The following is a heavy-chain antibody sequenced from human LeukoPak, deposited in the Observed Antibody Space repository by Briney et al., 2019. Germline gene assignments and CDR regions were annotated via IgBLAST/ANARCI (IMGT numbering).Heavy chain of an antibody. D-gene: IGHD3-3*01. Sequence: GSSVKVFCKASGYTFTGYYMHWVRQAPGQGLEWMGRINPNSGGTNYAQKFQGRVTMTRDTSISTAYMELSRLRSDDTAVYYCAGVLRFLEWSTNFDYWGQGTLVTVSS. J-gene: IGHJ4*02. CDR3: AGVLRFLEWSTNFDY. CDR2: INPNSGGT. V-gene: IGHV1-2*06. CDR1: GYTFTGYY.